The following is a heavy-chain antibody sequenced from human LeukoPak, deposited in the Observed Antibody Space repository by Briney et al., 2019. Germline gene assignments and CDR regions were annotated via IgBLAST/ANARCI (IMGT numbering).Heavy chain of an antibody. V-gene: IGHV3-23*01. CDR1: GFTFSSYA. D-gene: IGHD6-19*01. Sequence: GGSLRLSCAASGFTFSSYAMSWVRQAPGEGLEWVSAISGSGGSTYYADSVKGRFTISRDNSKNTLYLQMNSLRAEDTAVYYCAKRGYIISSSGWYGFDYWGQGTLVTVSS. J-gene: IGHJ4*02. CDR3: AKRGYIISSSGWYGFDY. CDR2: ISGSGGST.